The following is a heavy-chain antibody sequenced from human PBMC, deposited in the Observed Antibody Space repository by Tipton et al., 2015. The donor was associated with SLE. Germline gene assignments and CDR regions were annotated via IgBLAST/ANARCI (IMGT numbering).Heavy chain of an antibody. J-gene: IGHJ4*02. CDR3: ARGDSYFDY. Sequence: TLSLTCTVSGGSISSYYWSWIRQPPGRGLEWIGYIYYSGSTNYNPSLKSRVTISVDTSKNQFSLKLSPVTAADTAVYYCARGDSYFDYWGQGTLVTVSS. V-gene: IGHV4-59*08. D-gene: IGHD3-10*01. CDR2: IYYSGST. CDR1: GGSISSYY.